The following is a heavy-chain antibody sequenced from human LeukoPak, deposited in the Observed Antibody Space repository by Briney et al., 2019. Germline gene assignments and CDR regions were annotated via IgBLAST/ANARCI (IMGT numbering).Heavy chain of an antibody. CDR1: GFTFSSFA. V-gene: IGHV3-23*01. D-gene: IGHD3-10*01. J-gene: IGHJ4*02. CDR3: AKRGFGTDSFFDY. Sequence: PGGSLRLSCAASGFTFSSFAMGWVRQAPGKGLEWVSAISGSRSDGSTYYADSVKGRFTISRDNSKNTLYLQMNSLRAEDTAVYYCAKRGFGTDSFFDYWGQGTLVTVSS. CDR2: ISGSRSDGST.